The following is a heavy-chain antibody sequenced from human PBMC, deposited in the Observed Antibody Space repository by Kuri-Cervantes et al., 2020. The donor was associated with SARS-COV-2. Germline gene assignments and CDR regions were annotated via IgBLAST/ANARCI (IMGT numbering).Heavy chain of an antibody. CDR3: ARGRGSYSSSWYNKPFDY. D-gene: IGHD6-13*01. CDR1: GGSISSSSYY. J-gene: IGHJ4*02. V-gene: IGHV4-39*01. Sequence: GSLRLSCTVSGGSISSSSYYWGWIRQPPGKGLEWIGSIYYSGSTYYNPSLKSRVTISVDTSKNQFSLKLSSVTAADTAVYYCARGRGSYSSSWYNKPFDYWGQGTLVTVSS. CDR2: IYYSGST.